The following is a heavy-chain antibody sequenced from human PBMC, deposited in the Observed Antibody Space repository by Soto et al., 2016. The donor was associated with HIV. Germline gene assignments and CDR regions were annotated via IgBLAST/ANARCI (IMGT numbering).Heavy chain of an antibody. Sequence: EVQLMESGGDFVQPGGSLRLSCATSGFAFTSYTIIWVRQAPGKGLEWVSTISDVPTGNTHYVDSVKGRFTISRDASKDTVYLQMNNLRVEDTATYFCSVWIPHRFDYWGRGTLVTVSS. CDR1: GFAFTSYT. J-gene: IGHJ4*02. CDR2: ISDVPTGNT. V-gene: IGHV3-23*01. CDR3: SVWIPHRFDY. D-gene: IGHD5-18*01.